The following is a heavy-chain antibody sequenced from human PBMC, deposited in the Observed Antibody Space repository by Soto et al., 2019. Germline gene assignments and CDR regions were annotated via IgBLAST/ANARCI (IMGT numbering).Heavy chain of an antibody. J-gene: IGHJ6*03. D-gene: IGHD4-17*01. CDR2: INHSGST. Sequence: SETLSLTCAVYGGSFSGYYWSWIRQPPGKGLEWIGEINHSGSTNYNPSLKSRVTISVDTSKNQFSLKLSSVTAADTAVYYCARGVGEGDYGDYYYYYYMDVWGKGTTVT. CDR1: GGSFSGYY. CDR3: ARGVGEGDYGDYYYYYYMDV. V-gene: IGHV4-34*01.